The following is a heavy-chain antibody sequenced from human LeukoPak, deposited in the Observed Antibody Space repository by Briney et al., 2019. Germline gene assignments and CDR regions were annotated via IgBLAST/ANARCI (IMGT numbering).Heavy chain of an antibody. V-gene: IGHV4-34*01. CDR2: INHSGST. J-gene: IGHJ6*03. D-gene: IGHD3-10*01. CDR1: GGSFSGYY. CDR3: ARVRITMVRGLFGHYYYYMDV. Sequence: SETLSLTCAVYGGSFSGYYWSWIRQPPGKGLEWIGEINHSGSTNYNPSLKSRVTISVDTPKNQFSLKLSSVTAADTAVYYCARVRITMVRGLFGHYYYYMDVWGKGTTVTVSS.